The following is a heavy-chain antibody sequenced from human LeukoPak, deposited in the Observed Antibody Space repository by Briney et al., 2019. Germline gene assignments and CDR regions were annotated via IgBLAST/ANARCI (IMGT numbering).Heavy chain of an antibody. CDR2: IKQDGSEK. Sequence: GGSLRLSCAASGFTFSFYWMNWVRQAPGKGLEWVANIKQDGSEKYYVDSAKGRFTISRDNAKNSLYLQMNSLRAEDTAVYYCASREYWGQGTLVTVSS. CDR1: GFTFSFYW. D-gene: IGHD5-24*01. CDR3: ASREY. J-gene: IGHJ4*02. V-gene: IGHV3-7*01.